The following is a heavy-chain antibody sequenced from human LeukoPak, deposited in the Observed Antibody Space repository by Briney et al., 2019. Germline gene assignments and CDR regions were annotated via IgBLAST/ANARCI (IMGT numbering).Heavy chain of an antibody. Sequence: SETLSLTCTVSGGSISTYYWSWIRQPPGKGLEWIGYVYFSGSTNYNPSLKSRVTISVDTSRNQFSLKLGSVTAADTAVYYCARHPSSTWNFFDYWGQGTLATVSS. D-gene: IGHD6-13*01. CDR3: ARHPSSTWNFFDY. CDR2: VYFSGST. V-gene: IGHV4-59*08. J-gene: IGHJ4*02. CDR1: GGSISTYY.